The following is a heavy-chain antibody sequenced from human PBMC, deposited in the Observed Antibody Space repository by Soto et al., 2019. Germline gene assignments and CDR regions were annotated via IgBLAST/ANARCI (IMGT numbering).Heavy chain of an antibody. CDR3: ASGFLESLSNDYYHYMDV. CDR1: GFTFSSYW. Sequence: VASLRLSCAASGFTFSSYWTHSVRPAPGKGLVWVSRIHSDGSSTSYADSVKGRFTISRDTAKNALYLQMNSLRTEDTAVYYGASGFLESLSNDYYHYMDVWGKGTTVTVSS. D-gene: IGHD3-3*01. V-gene: IGHV3-74*01. J-gene: IGHJ6*03. CDR2: IHSDGSST.